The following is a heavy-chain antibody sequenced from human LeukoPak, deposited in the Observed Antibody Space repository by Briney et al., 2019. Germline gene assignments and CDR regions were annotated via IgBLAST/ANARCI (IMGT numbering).Heavy chain of an antibody. CDR2: INSDGIIT. V-gene: IGHV3-74*01. Sequence: GGSLRLSCEVSGFTFSSYWMHWVRQVPGKGLVWLSRINSDGIITRYADSVKGRFTISRDNAKNTLYLEMNSLRVEDTAVYYCAREFYGEYVGAFWFDPWGQGTLVTVSS. CDR3: AREFYGEYVGAFWFDP. D-gene: IGHD3-10*02. J-gene: IGHJ5*02. CDR1: GFTFSSYW.